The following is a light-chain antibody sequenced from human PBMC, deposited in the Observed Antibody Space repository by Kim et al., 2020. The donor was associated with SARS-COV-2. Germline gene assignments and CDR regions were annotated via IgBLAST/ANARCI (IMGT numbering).Light chain of an antibody. CDR2: AAS. CDR3: VQYATFPRT. Sequence: DIQMTQSPSAMSASVGDRVTITCRASRDINNFLGWFQQKPGKAPKRLIHAASSLQSGVPSRFSGSGSGTEFTLTISSLQPEDFATYYCVQYATFPRTFGQGTKVDIK. V-gene: IGKV1-17*03. J-gene: IGKJ1*01. CDR1: RDINNF.